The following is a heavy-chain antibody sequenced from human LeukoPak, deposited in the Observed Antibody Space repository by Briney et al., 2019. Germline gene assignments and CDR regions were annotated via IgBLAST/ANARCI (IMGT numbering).Heavy chain of an antibody. CDR3: ARDRGNSGYDQDY. CDR1: GFTFSSYS. D-gene: IGHD5-12*01. V-gene: IGHV3-21*01. Sequence: GGSLRLSCAASGFTFSSYSMNWVRQAPGKGLEWVSSISSSSSYIYYADSVKGRFTISRDNAKNSLYLQMNSLRAEDTAVYYCARDRGNSGYDQDYWGQGTLVTVSS. J-gene: IGHJ4*02. CDR2: ISSSSSYI.